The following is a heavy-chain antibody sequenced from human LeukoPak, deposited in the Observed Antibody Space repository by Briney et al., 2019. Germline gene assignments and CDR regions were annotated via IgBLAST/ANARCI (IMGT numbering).Heavy chain of an antibody. J-gene: IGHJ6*03. D-gene: IGHD1-7*01. V-gene: IGHV1-69*05. CDR1: GGTFSSYA. Sequence: ASVKVSCKASGGTFSSYAISWVRQAPGQGLEWMGGIIPIFGTANYAQKFQGRVTITTDESTSTAYMEPSSLRSEDTAVYYCARAPPFLDGITGTTSIYYYYMDVWGKGTTVTVSS. CDR3: ARAPPFLDGITGTTSIYYYYMDV. CDR2: IIPIFGTA.